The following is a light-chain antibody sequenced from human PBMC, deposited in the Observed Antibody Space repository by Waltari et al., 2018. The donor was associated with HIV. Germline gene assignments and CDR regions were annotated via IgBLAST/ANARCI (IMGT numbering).Light chain of an antibody. CDR1: QTLLHTIGHNY. V-gene: IGKV2-28*01. J-gene: IGKJ1*01. CDR3: KQALQTPRT. Sequence: EIVMTQSPLSLPVTPGEPASISCRSNQTLLHTIGHNYLDWYFQKPGHSPQVLIYMTSNRASGVPDRFSGTGSGSDFALKISSVEAEDVGIYYCKQALQTPRTFGQGTKVEIK. CDR2: MTS.